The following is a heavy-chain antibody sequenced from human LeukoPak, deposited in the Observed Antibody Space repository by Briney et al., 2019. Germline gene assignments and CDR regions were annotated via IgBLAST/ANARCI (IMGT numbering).Heavy chain of an antibody. D-gene: IGHD6-6*01. J-gene: IGHJ4*02. CDR1: GYTVTSYG. Sequence: ASVKVSCKASGYTVTSYGISWVRQAPGQGLEWMGWISAYNGNTNYAQKLQGRVSMTTDTSVSTAYMELRSLRSDDTAVYYCARRTYSSSSSTFDYWGQGTLVTVSS. V-gene: IGHV1-18*01. CDR3: ARRTYSSSSSTFDY. CDR2: ISAYNGNT.